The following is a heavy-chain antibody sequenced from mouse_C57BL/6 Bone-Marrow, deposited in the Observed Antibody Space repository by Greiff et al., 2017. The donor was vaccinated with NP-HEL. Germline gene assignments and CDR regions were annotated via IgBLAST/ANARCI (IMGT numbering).Heavy chain of an antibody. J-gene: IGHJ4*01. V-gene: IGHV1-64*01. CDR3: ARLITAVVGYAMDY. D-gene: IGHD1-1*01. CDR2: IDPNSGST. CDR1: GYTFTSYW. Sequence: QVQLQQPGAELVKPGSSVKLSCKASGYTFTSYWMHWVKQRPVQGLEWIGIIDPNSGSTNYNEKFKSKATLTVDKSSSTAYMQLSSLTSEDSAVYYCARLITAVVGYAMDYWGQGTSLTVSS.